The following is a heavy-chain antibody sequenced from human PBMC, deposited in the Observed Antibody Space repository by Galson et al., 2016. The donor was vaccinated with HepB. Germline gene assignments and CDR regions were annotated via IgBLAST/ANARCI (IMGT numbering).Heavy chain of an antibody. CDR2: ISSSGGTI. CDR3: AREERGNSGYDYFDS. J-gene: IGHJ4*02. D-gene: IGHD5-12*01. CDR1: GFTFSDCY. V-gene: IGHV3-11*04. Sequence: SLRLSCAVSGFTFSDCYMGWIRQAPGKGLEWVSYISSSGGTIHYSDSVEGRFTVSRDNAQNSLHLHMNSLRPEDTAVYYCAREERGNSGYDYFDSWGQGTLVTVSS.